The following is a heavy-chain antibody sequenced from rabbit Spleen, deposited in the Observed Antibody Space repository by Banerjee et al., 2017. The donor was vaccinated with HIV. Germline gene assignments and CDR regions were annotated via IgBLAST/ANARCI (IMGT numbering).Heavy chain of an antibody. J-gene: IGHJ3*01. CDR1: GLDFSSNA. V-gene: IGHV1S47*01. CDR2: IYGGNSGST. Sequence: QEQLVESGGGLVQPEGSLTLTCKASGLDFSSNAMCWVRQAPGKGLEWIACIYGGNSGSTYYASWVNGRFTISSHNAQNTLYLQLNSLTAADTATYFCARDLADVIGWNLDLWGQGTLVTVS. D-gene: IGHD1-1*01. CDR3: ARDLADVIGWNLDL.